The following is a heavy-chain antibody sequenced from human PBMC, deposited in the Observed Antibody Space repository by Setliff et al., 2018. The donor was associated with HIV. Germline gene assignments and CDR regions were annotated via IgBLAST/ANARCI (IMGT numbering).Heavy chain of an antibody. CDR3: ARGRIQLWFGRYFGY. CDR1: GGSFSGYY. D-gene: IGHD5-18*01. J-gene: IGHJ4*02. V-gene: IGHV4-34*01. CDR2: INHSGST. Sequence: PSETLSLTCAVYGGSFSGYYWSWIRQPPGKGLEWIGEINHSGSTNYNPSLKSRVTISVDTSKNQFSLKLSSVTAADTAVYYCARGRIQLWFGRYFGYWGQGTLVTVSS.